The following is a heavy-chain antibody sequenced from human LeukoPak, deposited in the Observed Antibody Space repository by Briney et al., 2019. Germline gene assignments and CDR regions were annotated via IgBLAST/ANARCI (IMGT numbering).Heavy chain of an antibody. CDR2: IYSGGST. Sequence: GGSLRLSCAASGFTVSSNYMSWVRQAPGKGLEWVSVIYSGGSTYYADSVKGRFTISRDNSKNTLYLQMNSLRAEDTAVYYCAREGQQLELAYWGQGTLVTVSS. J-gene: IGHJ4*02. V-gene: IGHV3-66*01. CDR1: GFTVSSNY. CDR3: AREGQQLELAY. D-gene: IGHD6-13*01.